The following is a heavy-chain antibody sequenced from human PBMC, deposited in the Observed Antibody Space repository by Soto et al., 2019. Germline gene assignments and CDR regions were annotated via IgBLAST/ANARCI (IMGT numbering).Heavy chain of an antibody. J-gene: IGHJ4*02. CDR1: GFTFSSYA. D-gene: IGHD2-15*01. Sequence: QVQLVESGGGVVQPGRSLRLSCAASGFTFSSYAMHWVRQAPGKGLEWVAVISYDGSNKYYADSVKGRFTISRDNSKNPLYLQMNSLRAEDTAVYYCARGDIVVVVAANFDYWGQGTLVTVSS. V-gene: IGHV3-30-3*01. CDR2: ISYDGSNK. CDR3: ARGDIVVVVAANFDY.